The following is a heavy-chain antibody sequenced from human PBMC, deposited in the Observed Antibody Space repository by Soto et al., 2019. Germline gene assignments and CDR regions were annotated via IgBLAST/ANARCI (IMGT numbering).Heavy chain of an antibody. J-gene: IGHJ6*03. CDR1: GFTFSDYQ. CDR3: ARDLRQLLSHNYYYYYLDV. D-gene: IGHD2-2*01. V-gene: IGHV3-11*01. CDR2: IGSSGLSV. Sequence: QVHLVESGGGLVKPGGSLRLSCAASGFTFSDYQMSWIRQAPGKGLEWVSYIGSSGLSVYYEDSVKGRFTISRDNANNSLYLQMNSLRPEDSAVYYCARDLRQLLSHNYYYYYLDVWGKGTTVSVSS.